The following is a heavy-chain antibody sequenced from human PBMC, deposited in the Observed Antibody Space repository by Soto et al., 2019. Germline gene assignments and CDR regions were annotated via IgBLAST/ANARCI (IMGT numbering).Heavy chain of an antibody. Sequence: VASVKVSCKASGGTFSSYAISWVRQAPGQGLEWMGGIIPIFGTANYAQKFQGRVTITADKSTSTAYMELSSLRSEDTAVYYCATLVVVAAYAFDIWGQGTMVTVSS. CDR3: ATLVVVAAYAFDI. V-gene: IGHV1-69*06. J-gene: IGHJ3*02. CDR2: IIPIFGTA. CDR1: GGTFSSYA. D-gene: IGHD2-15*01.